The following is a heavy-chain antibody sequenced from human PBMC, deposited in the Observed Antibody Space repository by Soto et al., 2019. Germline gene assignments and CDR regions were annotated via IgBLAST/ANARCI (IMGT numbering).Heavy chain of an antibody. J-gene: IGHJ3*02. D-gene: IGHD6-13*01. Sequence: PSETLSLTCGVSGGSISSGGYSWSWIRQPPGKGLEWIGYIYHSGSTYYNPSLKSRVTISVDRSKNQFSLKLSSVTAADTAVYYCARAYSSSWPNAFDIWGQGTLVTIS. CDR3: ARAYSSSWPNAFDI. V-gene: IGHV4-30-2*01. CDR1: GGSISSGGYS. CDR2: IYHSGST.